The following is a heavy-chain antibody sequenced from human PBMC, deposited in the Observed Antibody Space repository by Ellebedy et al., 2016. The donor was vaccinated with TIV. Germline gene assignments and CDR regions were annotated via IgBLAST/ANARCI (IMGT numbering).Heavy chain of an antibody. CDR2: LDARVGST. CDR3: ASVPSAGADF. CDR1: GYTFTKYY. Sequence: ASVKVSCKTSGYTFTKYYFHWIRQAPGRGLEWMGVLDARVGSTTYAQSLQGRVTMTADTSTRTIYMELRGLRLEDTVVYYCASVPSAGADFWGQGTLVTVSS. J-gene: IGHJ4*02. V-gene: IGHV1-46*01. D-gene: IGHD4-17*01.